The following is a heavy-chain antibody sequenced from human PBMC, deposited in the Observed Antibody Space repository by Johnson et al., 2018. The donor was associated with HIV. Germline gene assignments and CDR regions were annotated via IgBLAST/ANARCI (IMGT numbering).Heavy chain of an antibody. Sequence: EVQLVESGGGLVQPGRSLRLSCAASGFTFDDYAMHWVRQAPGKGLEWVSGISWNSGNIAYGDSVKGRFTIARDNAKNSLYLQMNCLRAEDTALYYCAKDGDLTGTDAFDIWGQGTMVNVSS. CDR1: GFTFDDYA. D-gene: IGHD1/OR15-1a*01. J-gene: IGHJ3*02. V-gene: IGHV3-9*01. CDR3: AKDGDLTGTDAFDI. CDR2: ISWNSGNI.